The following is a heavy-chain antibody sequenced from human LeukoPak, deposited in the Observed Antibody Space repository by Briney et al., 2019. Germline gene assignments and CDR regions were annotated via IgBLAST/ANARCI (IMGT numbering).Heavy chain of an antibody. V-gene: IGHV4-39*01. Sequence: PSETLSLTCTVSGGSISSSSYYWGWIRQPPGKGLEWIENIYYNGSPNYNPSLKSRVTISVDTSKNQFSLKLSSVTAADTAVYYCARRKLSSSWRDYWGQGTLVTVSS. CDR2: IYYNGSP. CDR1: GGSISSSSYY. CDR3: ARRKLSSSWRDY. D-gene: IGHD6-13*01. J-gene: IGHJ4*02.